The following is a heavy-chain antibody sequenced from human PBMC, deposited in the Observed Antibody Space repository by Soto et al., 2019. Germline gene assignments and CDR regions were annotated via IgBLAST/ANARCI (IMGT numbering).Heavy chain of an antibody. J-gene: IGHJ4*02. V-gene: IGHV1-46*03. CDR2: INPSGGST. CDR1: GYTFTSYY. CDR3: ARDGVEPVDGYNGELLF. Sequence: GASVKVSCKASGYTFTSYYMHWVRQAPGQGLEWMGIINPSGGSTSYAQKFQGRVTMTRDTSTRAVYMELSSLRSEDTAVYYCARDGVEPVDGYNGELLFWGQGTLVTVSS. D-gene: IGHD1-26*01.